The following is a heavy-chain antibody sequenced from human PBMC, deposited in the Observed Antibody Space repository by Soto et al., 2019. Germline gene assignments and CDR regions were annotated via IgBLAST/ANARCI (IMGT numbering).Heavy chain of an antibody. J-gene: IGHJ5*02. D-gene: IGHD2-2*01. V-gene: IGHV2-26*01. CDR2: IDSSVEK. CDR1: GLSITDSELG. CDR3: ARRHLAVAVSTWFDP. Sequence: QVTLKESGPVLVKPTETLTLRCTVSGLSITDSELGVSWIRQPPGQPLERLAHIDSSVEKSYRTFLKSRLAISKDTSKSQIVLTMTNIDPADTATYYCARRHLAVAVSTWFDPWGQGIPVTVSS.